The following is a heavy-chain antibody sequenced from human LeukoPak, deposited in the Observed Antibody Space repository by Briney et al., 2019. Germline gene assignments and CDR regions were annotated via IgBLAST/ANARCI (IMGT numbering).Heavy chain of an antibody. Sequence: GGSLRLSCAASGFTCINYWMRWVRQAPGKGLEWVANINRDGSGRYYVDSVKGRFIISRDNAKNSLYLQMNSLGADDTAVYYCEGSPGYWGQGTLVTVPS. CDR2: INRDGSGR. CDR1: GFTCINYW. CDR3: EGSPGY. V-gene: IGHV3-7*01. J-gene: IGHJ4*02. D-gene: IGHD2-15*01.